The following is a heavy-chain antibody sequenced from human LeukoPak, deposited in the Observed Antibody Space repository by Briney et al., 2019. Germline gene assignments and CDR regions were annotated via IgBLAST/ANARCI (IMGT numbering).Heavy chain of an antibody. CDR2: ISYDGSNK. Sequence: PGRSLRLSCAASGFTFSSYAMHWVRQAPGKGLEWVAVISYDGSNKYYADSVKGRFTISRDNSENTLYLQMNSLRAEDTAVYYCAREGTAYGDYPYYFDYWGQGTLVTVSS. CDR3: AREGTAYGDYPYYFDY. D-gene: IGHD4-17*01. V-gene: IGHV3-30*04. J-gene: IGHJ4*02. CDR1: GFTFSSYA.